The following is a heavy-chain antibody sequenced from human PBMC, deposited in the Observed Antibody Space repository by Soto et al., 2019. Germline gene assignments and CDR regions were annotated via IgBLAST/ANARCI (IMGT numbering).Heavy chain of an antibody. Sequence: GGSLRLSCAASGFTFSSYAMSWVRQAPGKGLEWVSAISGSGGSTYYADSVKGRFTISRDNSKNTLYLQMNSLRAEDTAVYYCAKRYSSSWYVRPNWFDPWGQGTLVTVSS. D-gene: IGHD6-13*01. CDR1: GFTFSSYA. CDR3: AKRYSSSWYVRPNWFDP. V-gene: IGHV3-23*01. CDR2: ISGSGGST. J-gene: IGHJ5*02.